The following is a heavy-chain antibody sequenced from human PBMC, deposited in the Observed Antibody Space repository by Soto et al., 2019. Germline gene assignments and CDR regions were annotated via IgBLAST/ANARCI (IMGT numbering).Heavy chain of an antibody. J-gene: IGHJ4*02. Sequence: EAQLVESGGGLVQPGGSLRLSCAASGFAFGSYAMNWVRQARGKGLEWVSAVTSGGTTYYADSMGGRFTISRDNSKNTLYLQMNSLRAEDTAVYYCATELRYLEWFTRLDYWGQGTLVTVS. CDR3: ATELRYLEWFTRLDY. D-gene: IGHD3-3*01. V-gene: IGHV3-23*04. CDR2: VTSGGTT. CDR1: GFAFGSYA.